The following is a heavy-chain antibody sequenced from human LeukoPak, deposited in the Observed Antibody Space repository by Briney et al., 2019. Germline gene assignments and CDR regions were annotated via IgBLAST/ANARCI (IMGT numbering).Heavy chain of an antibody. J-gene: IGHJ4*02. CDR3: ARDLLHQILPCDY. CDR2: ISAYNGNT. Sequence: GASVKVSCKASGYTFTSYDINWVRQATGQGLEWMGWISAYNGNTNYAQKLQGRVTMTTDTSTSTAYMGLRSLRSDDTAVYYCARDLLHQILPCDYWGQGTLVTVSS. D-gene: IGHD1-26*01. CDR1: GYTFTSYD. V-gene: IGHV1-18*01.